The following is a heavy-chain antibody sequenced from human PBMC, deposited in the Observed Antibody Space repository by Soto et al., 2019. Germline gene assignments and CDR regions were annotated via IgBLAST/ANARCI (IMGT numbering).Heavy chain of an antibody. V-gene: IGHV1-8*02. CDR1: GGTFSSYA. J-gene: IGHJ4*02. D-gene: IGHD3-16*02. Sequence: ASVKVSCKASGGTFSSYAISWVRQAPGQGLEWMGGINPNIGKANYAQKFQGRVTMTRNTSISTAYMELSSLRSEDTAVYYCARGGGTFGGVIVDWGQGTLVTVSS. CDR3: ARGGGTFGGVIVD. CDR2: INPNIGKA.